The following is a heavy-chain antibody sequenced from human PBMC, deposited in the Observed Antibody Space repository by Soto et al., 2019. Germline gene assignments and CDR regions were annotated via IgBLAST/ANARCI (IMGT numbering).Heavy chain of an antibody. CDR2: ISYDGSNK. CDR1: GFTFSSYV. Sequence: HPWGSLRLSCAASGFTFSSYVMHWVRQAPGKGLEWVAVISYDGSNKYYADSVKGRFTISRDNSKNTLYLQMNSLRAEDTAVYYCAKVNYYDSSGYYYYGMDVWGQGTTVTVSS. CDR3: AKVNYYDSSGYYYYGMDV. J-gene: IGHJ6*02. V-gene: IGHV3-30*18. D-gene: IGHD3-22*01.